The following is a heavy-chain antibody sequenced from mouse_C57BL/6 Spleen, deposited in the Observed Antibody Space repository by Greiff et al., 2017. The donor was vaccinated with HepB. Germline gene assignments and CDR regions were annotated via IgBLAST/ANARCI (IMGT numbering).Heavy chain of an antibody. CDR2: IYPGSGNT. Sequence: QVQLQQSGPELVKPGASVKISCKASGYSFTSYYIHWVKQRPGQGLEWIGWIYPGSGNTKYNEKFKGKATLTADTSSSTAYMQLSSLTSEDSAVYYCARGLTEPFAYWGQGTLVTVSA. V-gene: IGHV1-66*01. CDR3: ARGLTEPFAY. J-gene: IGHJ3*01. CDR1: GYSFTSYY. D-gene: IGHD4-1*01.